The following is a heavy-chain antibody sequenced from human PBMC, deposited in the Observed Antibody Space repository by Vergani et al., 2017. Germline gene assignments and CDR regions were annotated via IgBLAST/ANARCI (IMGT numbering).Heavy chain of an antibody. CDR1: GFTFSSYW. J-gene: IGHJ6*02. V-gene: IGHV3-74*01. CDR2: INSDGSST. Sequence: EVQLVESGGGLVQPGGSLRLSCAASGFTFSSYWMHWVRQAPGKGLVWVSRINSDGSSTSYADPGKGRFTIARDNAKNTLYRQMNSLRAEDTAVDYCARDRPHIVVVPGPPYNYYYYGMDVWGQGTTVTVSS. CDR3: ARDRPHIVVVPGPPYNYYYYGMDV. D-gene: IGHD2-2*01.